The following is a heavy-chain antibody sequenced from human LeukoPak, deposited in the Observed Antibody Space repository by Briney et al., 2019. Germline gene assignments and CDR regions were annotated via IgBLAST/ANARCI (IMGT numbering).Heavy chain of an antibody. D-gene: IGHD3-3*01. CDR3: ANDFWSGPIGGS. CDR2: ISYDGSNK. J-gene: IGHJ5*02. Sequence: GGSLRLSCAASGFTFSSYAMHWVRQAPGKGLEWVAVISYDGSNKYYADSVKGRFTISRDNSKNTLYLQMNSLRAEDTAVYYCANDFWSGPIGGSWGQGTLVTVSS. CDR1: GFTFSSYA. V-gene: IGHV3-30-3*02.